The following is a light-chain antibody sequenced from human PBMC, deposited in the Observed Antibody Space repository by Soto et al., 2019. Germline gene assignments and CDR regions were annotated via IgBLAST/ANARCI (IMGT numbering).Light chain of an antibody. J-gene: IGKJ1*01. CDR3: QQYGNSPQT. V-gene: IGKV3-20*01. Sequence: IVLKQSPGTLSLSPGERATLSCRASQTVSSSFLAWYQQTPGQAPRLLIYAASSRATGIPYRFSGSGSGTDFTLTISRLEPEDFAVYYCQQYGNSPQTFGQGTKVDIK. CDR2: AAS. CDR1: QTVSSSF.